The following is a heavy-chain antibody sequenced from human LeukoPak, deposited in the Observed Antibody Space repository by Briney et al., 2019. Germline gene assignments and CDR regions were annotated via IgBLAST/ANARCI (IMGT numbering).Heavy chain of an antibody. V-gene: IGHV3-11*04. CDR1: GFTFSDYY. CDR2: ISTSGRTI. Sequence: GGSLRLSCAVSGFTFSDYYMNWIRQAPGKGLGWLSYISTSGRTIYYAGSVKGRFTISRDNAKNSLYLQMNSLRAEDTAVYYCARDYFSRAALLGYFDLWGRGTLVTVSS. CDR3: ARDYFSRAALLGYFDL. D-gene: IGHD2-15*01. J-gene: IGHJ2*01.